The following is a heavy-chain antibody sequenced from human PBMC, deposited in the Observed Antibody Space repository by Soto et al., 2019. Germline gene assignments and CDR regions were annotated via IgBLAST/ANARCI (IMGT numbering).Heavy chain of an antibody. Sequence: QVQLVQSGAEEKKPGASVKVSCKASGYTFTSYAMHWVRQAPGQRLEWMGWINAGNGNTKYSQKFQGRVTITRDTSASTAYMELSSLRSEDTTVYYCARSPGGPMTPGDYWGQGTLVTVSS. D-gene: IGHD3-10*01. CDR2: INAGNGNT. V-gene: IGHV1-3*05. J-gene: IGHJ4*02. CDR3: ARSPGGPMTPGDY. CDR1: GYTFTSYA.